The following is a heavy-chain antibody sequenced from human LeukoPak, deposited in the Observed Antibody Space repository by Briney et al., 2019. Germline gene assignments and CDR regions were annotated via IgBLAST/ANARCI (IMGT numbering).Heavy chain of an antibody. J-gene: IGHJ4*02. CDR1: GFTFSSYA. D-gene: IGHD6-13*01. CDR3: ARDQAAAGTGYFDY. CDR2: ISYDGSNK. Sequence: GRSLRLSCAASGFTFSSYAMHWVRQAPGKGLEWVAVISYDGSNKYYADSVKGRFTIARDNSKNTLYLQMNSLRAEDTAVYYCARDQAAAGTGYFDYWGRGTLVTVSS. V-gene: IGHV3-30*04.